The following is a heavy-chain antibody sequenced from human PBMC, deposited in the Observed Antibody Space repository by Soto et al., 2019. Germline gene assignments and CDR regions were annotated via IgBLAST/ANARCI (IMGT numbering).Heavy chain of an antibody. CDR1: GYTFTSYY. J-gene: IGHJ4*02. Sequence: ASVKVSCKASGYTFTSYYMHWVRQAPGQGLEWMGIINPSGGSTSYAQKFQGRVTMTRDTSTSTVYMELSSLRSEDTAVYYCARDARGYYDSSGYFDYWGQGTLVTVSS. D-gene: IGHD3-22*01. CDR2: INPSGGST. V-gene: IGHV1-46*01. CDR3: ARDARGYYDSSGYFDY.